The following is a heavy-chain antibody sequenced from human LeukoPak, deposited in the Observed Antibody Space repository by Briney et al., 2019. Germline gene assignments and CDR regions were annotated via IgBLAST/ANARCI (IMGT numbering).Heavy chain of an antibody. J-gene: IGHJ2*01. Sequence: SETLSLTCAVYGGSFSGYYWSWIRQPPGKGLEWIGEINHSGSTNYNPSLKSRVTISVDTSKNQFSLKLSSVTAADTAVYYCARLLGPAAAPPHWYFDLWGRGTLVTVSS. D-gene: IGHD6-13*01. CDR1: GGSFSGYY. CDR3: ARLLGPAAAPPHWYFDL. CDR2: INHSGST. V-gene: IGHV4-34*01.